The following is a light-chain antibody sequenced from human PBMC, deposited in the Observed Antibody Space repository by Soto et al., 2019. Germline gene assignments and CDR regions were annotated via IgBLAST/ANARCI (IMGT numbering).Light chain of an antibody. CDR3: QSFESSLSRFV. CDR1: SSNIGAGYD. Sequence: QSVLTQSPSVSGAPGQRVTISCTGNSSNIGAGYDVHWYKQLPGTAPKVLIYGNDNRPLGVPDRFSGSKSGTSGSLVISGLHAEDEADYYFQSFESSLSRFVFASGTKLTVL. J-gene: IGLJ1*01. CDR2: GND. V-gene: IGLV1-40*01.